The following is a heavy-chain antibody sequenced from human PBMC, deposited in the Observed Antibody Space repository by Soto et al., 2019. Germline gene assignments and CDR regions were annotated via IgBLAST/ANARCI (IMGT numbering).Heavy chain of an antibody. J-gene: IGHJ6*02. V-gene: IGHV3-23*01. D-gene: IGHD1-26*01. CDR3: GKGRSYYYYYGVDV. Sequence: EVHLLESGGALVQPGGSLRLSCAASGFTFSSCAMGWVRQAPGKGLEWVSDIIDSGGSTYYADAVKGRFTISRDNSKSTLYLQMNSLRAEDTAVYYCGKGRSYYYYYGVDVWGPGTTVTVSS. CDR1: GFTFSSCA. CDR2: IIDSGGST.